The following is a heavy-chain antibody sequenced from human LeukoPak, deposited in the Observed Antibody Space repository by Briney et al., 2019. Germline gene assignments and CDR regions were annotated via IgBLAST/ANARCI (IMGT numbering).Heavy chain of an antibody. V-gene: IGHV1-69*13. Sequence: GASVKVSCKASGGTFSSYAISWVRQAPGQGLEWMGGIIPIFGTANYAQKFQGRVTITADESTSTAYMELRSLRSDDTAVYYCARVGMVRGVILWDEQDYWGQGTLVTVSS. J-gene: IGHJ4*02. CDR3: ARVGMVRGVILWDEQDY. D-gene: IGHD3-10*01. CDR1: GGTFSSYA. CDR2: IIPIFGTA.